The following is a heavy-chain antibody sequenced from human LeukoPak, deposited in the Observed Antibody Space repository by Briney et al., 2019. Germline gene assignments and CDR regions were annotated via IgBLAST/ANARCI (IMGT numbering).Heavy chain of an antibody. CDR2: INQDGSEK. D-gene: IGHD3-16*01. CDR1: GFTFSSDW. V-gene: IGHV3-7*01. CDR3: ASFSNVGLGSGAYHYGIDV. J-gene: IGHJ6*02. Sequence: GGSLRLSCAASGFTFSSDWMSWVRQAPGKGLEWVANINQDGSEKYYVDSVKGRFTISRDNAKNSLYLQMNSLRAEDTAVYYCASFSNVGLGSGAYHYGIDVWGQGTTVTVPS.